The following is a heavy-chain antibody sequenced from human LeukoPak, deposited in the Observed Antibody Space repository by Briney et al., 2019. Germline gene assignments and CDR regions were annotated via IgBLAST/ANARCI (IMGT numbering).Heavy chain of an antibody. CDR1: GFNFNAYS. Sequence: GGSLRLACAASGFNFNAYSMAWVRQAPGKGLEWVSIISRASESIFYADSVKGRFTISRDNAKNSLYLQMNGLRADDTAAYYCARGATDTTRWFDPWGQGTLVTVSS. D-gene: IGHD1-7*01. V-gene: IGHV3-21*01. CDR2: ISRASESI. CDR3: ARGATDTTRWFDP. J-gene: IGHJ5*02.